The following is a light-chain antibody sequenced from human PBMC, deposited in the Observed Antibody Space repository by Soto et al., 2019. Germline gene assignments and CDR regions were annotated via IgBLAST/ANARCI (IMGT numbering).Light chain of an antibody. CDR1: QSIGSW. CDR2: KAS. J-gene: IGKJ1*01. V-gene: IGKV1-5*03. Sequence: DIQMTQSPSILSASVGDRVTITCRASQSIGSWLAWYQQKPGKAPNLLIYKASSLESGVPPRFSGSGSGTEFTLTISSLQPDAFANYYCQQYHSYSWTFGQGTKVDIK. CDR3: QQYHSYSWT.